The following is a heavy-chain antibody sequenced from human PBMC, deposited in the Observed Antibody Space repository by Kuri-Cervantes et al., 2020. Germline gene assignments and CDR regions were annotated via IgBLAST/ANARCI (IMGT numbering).Heavy chain of an antibody. CDR2: INWNGGST. CDR1: GLTFSSYG. V-gene: IGHV3-20*01. Sequence: GESLKISCAASGLTFSSYGMHWVRQAPGKGLEWVSGINWNGGSTGYADSVKGRFTISRDNAKNSLYLQMNSLRAEDTALYHCARSHLRGGMDVWGQGTTVTVSS. CDR3: ARSHLRGGMDV. J-gene: IGHJ6*02.